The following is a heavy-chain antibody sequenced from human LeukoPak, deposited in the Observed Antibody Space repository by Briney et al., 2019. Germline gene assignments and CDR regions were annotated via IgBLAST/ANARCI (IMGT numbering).Heavy chain of an antibody. CDR1: GFTFRSHA. Sequence: PGGSLRLSCATSGFTFRSHAMHWVRQSPGKGLEGVAQIWYDGSNKYYADSVKGRFSVSRDNSKNTLYLQMNSLRVEDTAVYYCARDGQGRAPYAMDVWGQGTTITVSS. CDR2: IWYDGSNK. V-gene: IGHV3-33*01. CDR3: ARDGQGRAPYAMDV. J-gene: IGHJ6*02.